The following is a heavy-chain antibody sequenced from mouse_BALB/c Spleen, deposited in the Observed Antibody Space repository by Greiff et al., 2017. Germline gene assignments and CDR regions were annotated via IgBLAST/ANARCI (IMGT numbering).Heavy chain of an antibody. CDR1: GYTFTDYW. CDR3: ARQDSSGYPYAMDY. V-gene: IGHV1-69*01. J-gene: IGHJ4*01. CDR2: IDTSDSYT. Sequence: QVQLQQPGAELVMPGASVKMSCKASGYTFTDYWMPWVKQRPGQGLEWIGAIDTSDSYTSYNQKFKGKATLTVDESSSTAYMQLSSLTSEDSAVYYCARQDSSGYPYAMDYWGQGTSVTVSS. D-gene: IGHD3-2*01.